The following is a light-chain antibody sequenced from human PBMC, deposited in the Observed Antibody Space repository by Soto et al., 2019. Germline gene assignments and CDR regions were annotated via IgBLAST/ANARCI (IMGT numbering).Light chain of an antibody. Sequence: DIQMTQSPSTLSASVGDRVTITCRASQSISSWLAWYQQKPGKAPKLLIYDASSLQSGVPSRFSGSGSGTEFTLTISSLQPDDSEIYCCQQYNSYSWTFGQGTKVEIK. CDR1: QSISSW. CDR3: QQYNSYSWT. CDR2: DAS. J-gene: IGKJ1*01. V-gene: IGKV1-5*01.